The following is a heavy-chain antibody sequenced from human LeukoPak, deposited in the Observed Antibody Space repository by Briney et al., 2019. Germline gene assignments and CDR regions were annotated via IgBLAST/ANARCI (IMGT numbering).Heavy chain of an antibody. D-gene: IGHD3-22*01. CDR3: AWKYYFDSSGYFYVDS. CDR1: GYFISSGCY. Sequence: SETLSLTCAVSGYFISSGCYWGWIRQTPGKGLEWIGSIHHSGFANYNPSLKSRVTISIDTSKNQFSLKLSSVTAADTAVYYCAWKYYFDSSGYFYVDSWGQGTLVTVSS. V-gene: IGHV4-38-2*01. CDR2: IHHSGFA. J-gene: IGHJ4*02.